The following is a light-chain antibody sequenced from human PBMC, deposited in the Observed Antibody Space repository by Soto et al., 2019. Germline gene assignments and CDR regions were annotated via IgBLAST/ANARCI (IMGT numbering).Light chain of an antibody. Sequence: QSVLTQPPSVSGAPGQRVTISCTGSSSNIGAGYVVHWYQQLPGTAPKLLIYGNSNRPSGVPDQFSGSKSGTSASLAITGLQSEDEADYYCVAWDDSLSGLVFGTGTKLTVL. V-gene: IGLV1-40*01. CDR3: VAWDDSLSGLV. J-gene: IGLJ1*01. CDR2: GNS. CDR1: SSNIGAGYV.